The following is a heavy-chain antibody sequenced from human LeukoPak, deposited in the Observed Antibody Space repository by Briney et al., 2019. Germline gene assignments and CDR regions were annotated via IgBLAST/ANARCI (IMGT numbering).Heavy chain of an antibody. J-gene: IGHJ6*03. Sequence: SETLSLTCTVSGGSISSGGYYWSWIRQHPGKGLEWIGYIYYSGSTYYSPSLRSRVTISVDTSKNQFSLKLSSVTAADTAVYYCARMVWGGYYYYYYYMDVWGKGTTVTVSS. CDR3: ARMVWGGYYYYYYYMDV. CDR2: IYYSGST. D-gene: IGHD6-19*01. V-gene: IGHV4-31*03. CDR1: GGSISSGGYY.